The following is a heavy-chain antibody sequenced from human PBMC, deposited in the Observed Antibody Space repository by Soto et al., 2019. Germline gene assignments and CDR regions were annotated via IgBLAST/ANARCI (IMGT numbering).Heavy chain of an antibody. Sequence: AGGSLRLSCVASGFTFSSSFMGWVRRAPGKGLEWVANINQDGGGTYYVDSVQGRFTISRDNAKDSLYLQMNSLRGEDTAVYYCARYFRGSGRYFFDYWGQGTLVTVSS. CDR1: GFTFSSSF. CDR3: ARYFRGSGRYFFDY. J-gene: IGHJ4*02. CDR2: INQDGGGT. D-gene: IGHD6-19*01. V-gene: IGHV3-7*03.